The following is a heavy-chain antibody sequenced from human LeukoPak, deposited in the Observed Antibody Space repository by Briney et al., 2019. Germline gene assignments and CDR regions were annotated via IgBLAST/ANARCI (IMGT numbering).Heavy chain of an antibody. CDR3: ARHHLYDSSGDGRYYFDY. CDR1: GGSISSSSYY. J-gene: IGHJ4*02. D-gene: IGHD3-22*01. CDR2: IYYSGST. Sequence: SETLSLTCTVSGGSISSSSYYWGWIRQPPGKGLEWIGGIYYSGSTYYNPSLKSRVTISVDTSKNPFSLKMSSVTAADTAVYHCARHHLYDSSGDGRYYFDYWGQGTLVTVSS. V-gene: IGHV4-39*01.